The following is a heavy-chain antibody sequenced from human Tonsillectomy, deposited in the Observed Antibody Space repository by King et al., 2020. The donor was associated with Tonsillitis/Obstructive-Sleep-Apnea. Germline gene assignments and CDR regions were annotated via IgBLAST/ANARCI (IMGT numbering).Heavy chain of an antibody. CDR2: IYYSGST. CDR3: AGEWEVPAANGFIDY. CDR1: GGSISSGGYY. D-gene: IGHD2-2*01. J-gene: IGHJ4*02. V-gene: IGHV4-31*03. Sequence: QLQESGPGLVKPSQTLSLTCTVSGGSISSGGYYWSWIRQHPGKGLEWIGYIYYSGSTYYNPSLKSRVTISVDTSKNQFSLKLSSVTAAATAVYYCAGEWEVPAANGFIDYWGQGTLVTVSS.